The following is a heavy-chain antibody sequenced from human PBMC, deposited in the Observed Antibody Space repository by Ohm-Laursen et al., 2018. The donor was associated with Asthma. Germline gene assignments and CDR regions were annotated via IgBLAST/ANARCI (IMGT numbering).Heavy chain of an antibody. J-gene: IGHJ4*02. CDR2: GGSYYDGGLK. V-gene: IGHV3-30-3*01. D-gene: IGHD3-3*01. CDR3: ARDVMEWYLPAFDF. Sequence: SLRLSCTASGFTFRSYAMHWVRQAPGKGLEWVAVGGSYYDGGLKYYADSVNGRFTVSRDDSKNTLYLQMNNLRPDDTAVYYCARDVMEWYLPAFDFWGQGTLVTVSS. CDR1: GFTFRSYA.